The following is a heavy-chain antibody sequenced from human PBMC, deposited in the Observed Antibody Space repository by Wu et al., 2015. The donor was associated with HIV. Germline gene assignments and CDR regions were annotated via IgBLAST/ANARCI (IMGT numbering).Heavy chain of an antibody. D-gene: IGHD1-26*01. CDR2: INPNSGGT. Sequence: QVQLVQSGAEVKKPGASVKVSCKASGYTFTGYYMHWVRQAPGQGLEWMGWINPNSGGTNYAQKFQGRVTMTRDTSISTAYMELSRLRSDDTAVYYCARAPYSGSYPRHYGMDVWGQGTTVTVSS. V-gene: IGHV1-2*02. CDR1: GYTFTGYY. CDR3: ARAPYSGSYPRHYGMDV. J-gene: IGHJ6*02.